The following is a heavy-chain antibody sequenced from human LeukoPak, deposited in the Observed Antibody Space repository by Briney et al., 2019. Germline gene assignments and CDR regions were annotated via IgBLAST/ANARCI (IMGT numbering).Heavy chain of an antibody. V-gene: IGHV4-31*03. D-gene: IGHD2-2*01. J-gene: IGHJ5*01. CDR1: GGSISSDSYY. Sequence: SQTLSLTCTVSGGSISSDSYYWSWIRQHPGKGLELIGYIYYSGSAYYNPSLNSRVTISVDSSKNQFSLRLTSVTAADTAVYYCARSLGENCSSTSCYLNWFASWGQGTLVTVSS. CDR3: ARSLGENCSSTSCYLNWFAS. CDR2: IYYSGSA.